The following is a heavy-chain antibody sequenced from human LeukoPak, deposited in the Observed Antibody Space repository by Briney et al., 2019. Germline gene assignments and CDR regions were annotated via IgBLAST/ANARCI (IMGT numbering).Heavy chain of an antibody. CDR2: IYPGDSDT. CDR3: ARQNYGDTHDAFDI. V-gene: IGHV5-51*01. Sequence: GESLKISCKWSGYRFTNYWISWVRQMPGKGLEWMGIIYPGDSDTRYSPSLQGQVTISADKSISTAYLQWSSLKASDTAMYYCARQNYGDTHDAFDIWGQGTMVTVSS. CDR1: GYRFTNYW. J-gene: IGHJ3*02. D-gene: IGHD4-17*01.